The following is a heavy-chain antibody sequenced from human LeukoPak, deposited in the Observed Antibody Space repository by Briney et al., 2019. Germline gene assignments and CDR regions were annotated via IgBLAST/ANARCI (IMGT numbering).Heavy chain of an antibody. CDR3: ARSQAPRFLEWSRGFDP. V-gene: IGHV4-59*01. Sequence: SETLSLTCTVSGGSISSYYWSWIRQPPGKGLEWIGYIYYSGSTNYNPSLKSRLTISVDTSRNQFSLKLSSVTAADTAVYYCARSQAPRFLEWSRGFDPWGQGTLVTVSS. CDR1: GGSISSYY. CDR2: IYYSGST. D-gene: IGHD3-3*01. J-gene: IGHJ5*02.